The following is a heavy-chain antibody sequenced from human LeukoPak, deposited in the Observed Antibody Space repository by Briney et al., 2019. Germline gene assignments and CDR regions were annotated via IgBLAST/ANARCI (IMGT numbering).Heavy chain of an antibody. CDR2: ISSSGSAI. D-gene: IGHD6-19*01. CDR3: ARGGSLGY. CDR1: GFRFSDYW. Sequence: EGSLRLSCEVSGFRFSDYWMGWVRQAPGKGLEWVSKISSSGSAIYYADSVKGRFTISRDNAKSTLYLQMNSLRAEDTAVYYCARGGSLGYWGQGTLVTVST. J-gene: IGHJ4*02. V-gene: IGHV3-11*04.